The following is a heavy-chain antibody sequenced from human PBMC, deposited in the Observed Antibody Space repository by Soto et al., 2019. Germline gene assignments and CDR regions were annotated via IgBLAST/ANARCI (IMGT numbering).Heavy chain of an antibody. CDR3: AREVAGAVGEYDY. Sequence: QVQVVQSGAEVKKPGASVKVSCKTSGYTFTTYGIAWVRQAPGQGLEWLGWISGANGHTNYAQNVQGRATVTKDTSKSTAYMELRSLRSDDPAVDYCAREVAGAVGEYDYWGQGTLVNVSS. V-gene: IGHV1-18*01. CDR2: ISGANGHT. CDR1: GYTFTTYG. J-gene: IGHJ4*02. D-gene: IGHD6-13*01.